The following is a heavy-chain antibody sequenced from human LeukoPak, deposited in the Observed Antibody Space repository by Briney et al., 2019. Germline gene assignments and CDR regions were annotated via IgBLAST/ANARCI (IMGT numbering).Heavy chain of an antibody. CDR1: GFTFSSYG. CDR2: IWYDGSNK. CDR3: ARDTYSTLPDY. V-gene: IGHV3-33*01. D-gene: IGHD2-21*01. J-gene: IGHJ4*02. Sequence: GGSLRLSCAASGFTFSSYGMHWVRQAPGKGLEWVAVIWYDGSNKYYADSVKGRFTISRDNSKNTLSLQMNSLRAEDTAAYYCARDTYSTLPDYWGQGTLVTVSS.